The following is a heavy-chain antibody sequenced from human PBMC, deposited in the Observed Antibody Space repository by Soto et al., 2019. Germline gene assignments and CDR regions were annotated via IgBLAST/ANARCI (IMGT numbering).Heavy chain of an antibody. CDR3: ARGYDSSGYYYISDAFDI. Sequence: GGSLGLSCAASGFTFSSYWMSWVRQAPGKGLEWVANIKQDGSEKYYVDSVKGRFTISRDNAKNSLYLQMNSLRAEDTAVYYCARGYDSSGYYYISDAFDIWGQGTMVTVSS. V-gene: IGHV3-7*05. D-gene: IGHD3-22*01. CDR2: IKQDGSEK. J-gene: IGHJ3*02. CDR1: GFTFSSYW.